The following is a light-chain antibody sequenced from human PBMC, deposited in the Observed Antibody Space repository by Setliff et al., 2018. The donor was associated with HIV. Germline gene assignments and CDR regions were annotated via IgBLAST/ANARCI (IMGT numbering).Light chain of an antibody. J-gene: IGLJ1*01. CDR2: EVS. CDR3: SSFTSTTTLV. Sequence: QSVLAQPASVSGSPGQSTTISCTGTSSDVGSYNYVSWYQQHPGKAPKLMISEVSNRPSGVSNRFSGYKSDNTASLTISGLQAEDEADYFCSSFTSTTTLVFGTGTKVTVL. CDR1: SSDVGSYNY. V-gene: IGLV2-14*01.